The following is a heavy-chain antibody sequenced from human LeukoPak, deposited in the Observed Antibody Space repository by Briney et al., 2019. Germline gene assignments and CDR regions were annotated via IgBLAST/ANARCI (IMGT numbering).Heavy chain of an antibody. D-gene: IGHD3-22*01. CDR2: VGNSDNNI. CDR3: AREQWFRFDN. Sequence: GGSLRLSCAPSGFSVSDYYTSWMRQAPGKGLERVAVVGNSDNNIDFAYSVKGLFTISRDDAKNSVYLQMNSLRVEDTAIYYCAREQWFRFDNWGQGALVTVS. V-gene: IGHV3-11*01. J-gene: IGHJ4*02. CDR1: GFSVSDYY.